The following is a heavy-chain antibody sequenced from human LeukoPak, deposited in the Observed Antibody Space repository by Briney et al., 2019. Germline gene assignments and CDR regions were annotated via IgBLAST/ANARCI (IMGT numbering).Heavy chain of an antibody. Sequence: ASVKVSCKASGYTFTSYAMHWVRQAPGQRLEWMGWINAGNGNTKCSQKFQGRVTITRDTPASTAYMELSSLRSEDTAVYYCARGSVDYWGQGTLVTVSS. J-gene: IGHJ4*02. CDR1: GYTFTSYA. CDR3: ARGSVDY. CDR2: INAGNGNT. V-gene: IGHV1-3*01. D-gene: IGHD3-10*01.